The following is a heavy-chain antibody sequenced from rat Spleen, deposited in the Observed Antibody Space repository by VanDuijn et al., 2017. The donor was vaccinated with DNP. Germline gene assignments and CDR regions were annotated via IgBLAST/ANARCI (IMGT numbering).Heavy chain of an antibody. D-gene: IGHD1-5*01. Sequence: EVQLQESGPGLVKPSQSLCLTCSVTGYSITSNYWAWIRKFPGNKMEWMGYISYSGSTSYNPSLKSRISITRDTSKNQFFLQLNSVTTEDTATYYCARLGTQGFTYWGQGTLVTVSS. CDR3: ARLGTQGFTY. CDR1: GYSITSNY. J-gene: IGHJ3*01. V-gene: IGHV3-1*01. CDR2: ISYSGST.